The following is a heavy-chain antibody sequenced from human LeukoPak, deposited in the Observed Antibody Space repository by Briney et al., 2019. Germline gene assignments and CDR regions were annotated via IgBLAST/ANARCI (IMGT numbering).Heavy chain of an antibody. J-gene: IGHJ5*02. D-gene: IGHD3-3*01. Sequence: SETLSLTCTVSGDSISTTEDHWTWIRQFPGKGLEWIGYTSYSGYPDSNPSLKSRVTISLDTSKNQFSLKLSSVTAADTAVYYCARVKDDFWSGYYNPVRRFDPWGQGTLVTVSS. CDR2: TSYSGYP. CDR3: ARVKDDFWSGYYNPVRRFDP. CDR1: GDSISTTEDH. V-gene: IGHV4-30-4*02.